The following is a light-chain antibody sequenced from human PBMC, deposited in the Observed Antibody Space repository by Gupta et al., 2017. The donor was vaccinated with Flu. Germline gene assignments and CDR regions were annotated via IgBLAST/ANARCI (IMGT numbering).Light chain of an antibody. CDR1: SSNIGSNT. CDR2: SNT. J-gene: IGLJ3*02. CDR3: AAWDDSLNGWV. Sequence: QSVLTQPPSASGTPGQRVTTSCSGSSSNIGSNTVNWYQQLPGTAPKPLIYSNTQRPSGVPDRFSGSKSGTSASLAISGLQSEDEADYYCAAWDDSLNGWVFGGGTKLTVL. V-gene: IGLV1-44*01.